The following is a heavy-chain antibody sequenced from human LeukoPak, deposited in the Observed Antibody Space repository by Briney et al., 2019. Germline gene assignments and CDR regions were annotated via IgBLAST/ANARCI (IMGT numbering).Heavy chain of an antibody. V-gene: IGHV3-74*01. CDR2: IYGDNSSA. CDR3: ARDRYGSGSYRDY. D-gene: IGHD3-10*01. CDR1: GFTFSSYW. Sequence: GGSLRLSCAASGFTFSSYWMHWVRHAPGKGLVWVSRIYGDNSSATYADSVKGRFTISRDNAKNTLYLQMNSLRAEDTAVYYCARDRYGSGSYRDYWGQGTLVTVSS. J-gene: IGHJ4*02.